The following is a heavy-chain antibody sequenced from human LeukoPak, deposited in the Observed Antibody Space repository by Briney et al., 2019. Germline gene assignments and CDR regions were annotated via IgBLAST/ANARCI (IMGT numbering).Heavy chain of an antibody. J-gene: IGHJ5*02. CDR1: GYTFTSYD. CDR3: ARGDCSGGSCYSNWFDP. D-gene: IGHD2-15*01. CDR2: MNPNIGNT. V-gene: IGHV1-8*03. Sequence: ASVKVSCKASGYTFTSYDINWVRQATGQGLEWMGWMNPNIGNTGYAQKFQGRVTITRNTSISTAYMELSSLTSEDTAVYYCARGDCSGGSCYSNWFDPWGQGTLVTVSS.